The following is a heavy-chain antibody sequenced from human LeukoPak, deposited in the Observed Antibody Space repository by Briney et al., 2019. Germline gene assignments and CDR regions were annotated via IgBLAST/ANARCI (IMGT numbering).Heavy chain of an antibody. V-gene: IGHV4-39*01. Sequence: SETLSLTCTVSGGSISSSGYYWGWIRQPPGKGLECIGIMSYSGSTCYNPSLKSRVTMSVDTSKNHFSLKPSSVTAADTAVYYCARQIYYDRSGYFYFNWGQGTLVTVSS. CDR2: MSYSGST. CDR1: GGSISSSGYY. CDR3: ARQIYYDRSGYFYFN. D-gene: IGHD3-22*01. J-gene: IGHJ4*02.